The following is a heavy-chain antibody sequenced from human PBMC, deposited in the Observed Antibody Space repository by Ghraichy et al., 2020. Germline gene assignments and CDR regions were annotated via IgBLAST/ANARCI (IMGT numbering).Heavy chain of an antibody. CDR1: GFTFSSYS. CDR3: AREGYSYGVGFGY. Sequence: GGSLRLSCAASGFTFSSYSMNWVRQAPGKGLEWVSSIRSSSSYIYYADSVKGRFTISRDNAKNSLYLQMNSLRAEDTAVYYCAREGYSYGVGFGYWGQGTLVTVSS. CDR2: IRSSSSYI. V-gene: IGHV3-21*01. J-gene: IGHJ4*02. D-gene: IGHD5-18*01.